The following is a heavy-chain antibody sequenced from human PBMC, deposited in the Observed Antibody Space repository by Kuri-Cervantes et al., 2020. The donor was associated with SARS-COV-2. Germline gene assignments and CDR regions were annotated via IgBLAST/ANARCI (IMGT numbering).Heavy chain of an antibody. CDR2: ISGSGGST. J-gene: IGHJ4*02. CDR3: AKGHNSGWHKPPIDY. V-gene: IGHV3-23*01. CDR1: GFTFSSYA. D-gene: IGHD6-19*01. Sequence: GESLKISCAASGFTFSSYAMSWVRQAPGKGLKWVSAISGSGGSTYYADSVKGRFTISRDNSKNTLYLQMDSLRAEDTAVYYCAKGHNSGWHKPPIDYWGQGALVTVSS.